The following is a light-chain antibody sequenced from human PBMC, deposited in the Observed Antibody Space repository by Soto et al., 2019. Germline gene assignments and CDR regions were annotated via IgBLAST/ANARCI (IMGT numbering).Light chain of an antibody. J-gene: IGKJ1*01. Sequence: IVMSQSPDPQSLSPGERATLSSTASQIVGSNLALYQQQPGQAHRLLIYGASARDTGIPARFSGSGSGTEFALTISSMQVEDFAVYFCQQYKNWHPTWTFGQGTKVDIK. CDR1: QIVGSN. V-gene: IGKV3-15*01. CDR2: GAS. CDR3: QQYKNWHPTWT.